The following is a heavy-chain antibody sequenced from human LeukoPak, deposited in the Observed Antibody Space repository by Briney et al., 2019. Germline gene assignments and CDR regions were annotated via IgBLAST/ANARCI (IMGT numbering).Heavy chain of an antibody. J-gene: IGHJ4*02. Sequence: KPSETLSLTCTVSGGSVSSGSYYWSWIRQPPGKGLDWIGYIYYSGSTNYNPSLKSRVTISVDTSKNQFSLKLSSVTAADTAVYYCARDVVTMVRGVIIAAFDYWGQGTLVTVSS. CDR3: ARDVVTMVRGVIIAAFDY. V-gene: IGHV4-61*01. CDR1: GGSVSSGSYY. CDR2: IYYSGST. D-gene: IGHD3-10*01.